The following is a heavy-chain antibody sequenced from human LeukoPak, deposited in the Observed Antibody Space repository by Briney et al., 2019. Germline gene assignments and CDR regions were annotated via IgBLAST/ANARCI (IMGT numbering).Heavy chain of an antibody. Sequence: NTSETLSLTCTVSGGSISSYYWSWIRQPPGKGLEWIGYIYYSGSTNYNPSLKSRVTISVDTSKNQFSLKLSSVTAADTAVYYCARRAAAGNNWFDPWGQGTLVTVSS. CDR2: IYYSGST. J-gene: IGHJ5*02. V-gene: IGHV4-59*08. CDR1: GGSISSYY. D-gene: IGHD6-13*01. CDR3: ARRAAAGNNWFDP.